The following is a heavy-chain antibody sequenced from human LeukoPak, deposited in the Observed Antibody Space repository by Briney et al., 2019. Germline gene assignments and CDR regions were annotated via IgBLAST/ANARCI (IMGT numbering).Heavy chain of an antibody. J-gene: IGHJ5*02. CDR2: INHSGST. V-gene: IGHV4-34*01. CDR1: GGSFSGYY. CDR3: ARDWLGWFDP. D-gene: IGHD6-19*01. Sequence: SETLSLTCAVYGGSFSGYYWSWIRQPPGKGLEWIGEINHSGSTNYNPSLKSRVTISVDTSKDQFSLKLSSVTAADTAVYYCARDWLGWFDPWGQGTLVTVSS.